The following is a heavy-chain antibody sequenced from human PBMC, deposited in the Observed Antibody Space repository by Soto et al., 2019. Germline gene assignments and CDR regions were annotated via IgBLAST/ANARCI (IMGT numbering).Heavy chain of an antibody. D-gene: IGHD3-3*01. CDR2: IIPIFDTA. J-gene: IGHJ6*02. CDR1: GGTFSSYA. CDR3: AIGYPFGVVIRTPYSGMDV. Sequence: GASVKFSCKAAGGTFSSYAISWVRQAPGQELEWMGGIIPIFDTANYAQKFQGRVTITADKSTSTAYMELSSLRSEDTAVYYCAIGYPFGVVIRTPYSGMDVWGQGTTVTVS. V-gene: IGHV1-69*06.